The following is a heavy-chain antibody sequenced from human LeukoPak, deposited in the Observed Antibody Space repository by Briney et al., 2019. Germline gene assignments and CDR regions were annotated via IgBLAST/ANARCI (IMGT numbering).Heavy chain of an antibody. D-gene: IGHD1-26*01. J-gene: IGHJ4*02. Sequence: GGSLRLSCAASGFTFSSYAMSWVRQAPGKGLEWVSTISNSGGTTYYADSVKGRFTISRDNSKNTLYLQMNSLRAEDTAVYYCAKGGVVGATPDYWGQGTLVTVSS. CDR2: ISNSGGTT. V-gene: IGHV3-23*01. CDR1: GFTFSSYA. CDR3: AKGGVVGATPDY.